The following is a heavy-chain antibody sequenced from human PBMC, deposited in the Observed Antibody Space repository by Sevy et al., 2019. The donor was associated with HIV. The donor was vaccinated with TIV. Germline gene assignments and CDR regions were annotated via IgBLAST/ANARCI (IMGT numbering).Heavy chain of an antibody. CDR1: GFTFNVFW. D-gene: IGHD6-13*01. CDR3: ARAIAIVDAL. J-gene: IGHJ4*02. V-gene: IGHV3-7*01. CDR2: INQDGSEI. Sequence: GGSLRLSCAASGFTFNVFWMHWVRQTPGKGLEWVANINQDGSEIYYVDSVRGRFTISRDNAKNSIYLQMNSLRAEDTAVYYCARAIAIVDALWGQGTLVTVSS.